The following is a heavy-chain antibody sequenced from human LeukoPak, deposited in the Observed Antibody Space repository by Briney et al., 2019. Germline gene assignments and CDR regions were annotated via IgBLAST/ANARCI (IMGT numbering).Heavy chain of an antibody. J-gene: IGHJ4*02. CDR1: GYTFSSYV. D-gene: IGHD6-19*01. Sequence: ASVKVSCKASGYTFSSYVFSWVRQAPGQGLEWMGWISAYNGNTNYAQKLQGRLTMTTDTSTRTPYMDLRSLRSDDTAVYYCATTRSLAVAGALDYWGQGTLVTVSS. CDR2: ISAYNGNT. V-gene: IGHV1-18*01. CDR3: ATTRSLAVAGALDY.